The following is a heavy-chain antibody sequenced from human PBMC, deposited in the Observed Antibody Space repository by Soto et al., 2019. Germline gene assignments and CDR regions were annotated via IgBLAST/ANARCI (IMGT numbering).Heavy chain of an antibody. CDR2: ISAYNGNT. CDR1: GYTFTSYG. V-gene: IGHV1-18*01. CDR3: ARDLGQQLVDY. Sequence: QVQLVQSGAEVKTPGASVKVSCKASGYTFTSYGIRWVRQAPGQGLEWMGWISAYNGNTNYAQNLPGRVNMTTDTATSTDYMDLRSLRSDDTAVYYCARDLGQQLVDYWGQGTLVTVSS. J-gene: IGHJ4*02. D-gene: IGHD6-13*01.